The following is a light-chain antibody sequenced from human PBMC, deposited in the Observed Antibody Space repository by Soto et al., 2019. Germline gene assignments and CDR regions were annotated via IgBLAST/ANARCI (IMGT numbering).Light chain of an antibody. CDR3: LPRYSWPLT. CDR1: QSVSIY. CDR2: DTS. J-gene: IGKJ4*01. V-gene: IGKV3-11*01. Sequence: EIVLTQSPATLSLSPGERATLSCRASQSVSIYLAWYQQKPGQAPRLLIYDTSNRATGIPARFSGSGSGTDLTLTISSLEPEDFAVYYRLPRYSWPLTFGGGNKVEIK.